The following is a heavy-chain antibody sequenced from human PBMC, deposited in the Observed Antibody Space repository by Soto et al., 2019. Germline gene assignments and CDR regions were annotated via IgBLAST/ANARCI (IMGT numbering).Heavy chain of an antibody. CDR2: IIPILGIA. J-gene: IGHJ6*02. Sequence: SVKVSCKASGYTFIRYGISWVRQAPGQGLEWMGRIIPILGIANYAQKFQGRVTITADKSTSTAYMELSSLRSEDTAVYYCAREYYGSGSYYTGRPYYYYGMDVWGQGTTVTVSS. CDR3: AREYYGSGSYYTGRPYYYYGMDV. V-gene: IGHV1-69*04. D-gene: IGHD3-10*01. CDR1: GYTFIRYG.